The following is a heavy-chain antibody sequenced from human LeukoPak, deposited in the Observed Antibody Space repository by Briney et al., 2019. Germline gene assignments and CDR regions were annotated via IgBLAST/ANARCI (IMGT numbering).Heavy chain of an antibody. CDR1: GFTFSSYW. Sequence: GGSLSLSCAASGFTFSSYWMSWVRQAPGKGLGWVANIKQDGSEKYYVDSVKGRFTISRDNAKNSLYLQMNSLRAEDTAVYYCARGPYSSGWSRRFDYWGQGTLVTVSS. CDR2: IKQDGSEK. J-gene: IGHJ4*02. CDR3: ARGPYSSGWSRRFDY. D-gene: IGHD6-19*01. V-gene: IGHV3-7*01.